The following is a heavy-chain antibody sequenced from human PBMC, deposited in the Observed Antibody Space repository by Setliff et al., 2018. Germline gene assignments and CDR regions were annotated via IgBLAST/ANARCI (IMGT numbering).Heavy chain of an antibody. V-gene: IGHV4-39*01. CDR3: ARRGRGSSWFDTLFDY. J-gene: IGHJ4*02. CDR2: IYYSGST. CDR1: GGSISSSSYY. Sequence: PSETLSLTCTVSGGSISSSSYYWGWIRQPPGKGLEWIGSIYYSGSTYYNPSLKRRVTISVDTSKNQFSLKLSSVTAADTAVYYCARRGRGSSWFDTLFDYWGQGTLVTVSS. D-gene: IGHD6-13*01.